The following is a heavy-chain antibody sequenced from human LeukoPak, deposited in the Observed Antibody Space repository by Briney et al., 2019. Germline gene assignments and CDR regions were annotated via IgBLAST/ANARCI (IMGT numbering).Heavy chain of an antibody. CDR2: IGSKANSYAT. D-gene: IGHD3-3*01. Sequence: GGSLRLSCAASGFTFSGSAMHWVRQASGKGLEWVGRIGSKANSYATAYAASVKGRFTISRDDSKNMAYLQMNSLKTEDTAVYYCTYAFWSGYYTRNFDYWGQGTLVTVSS. CDR1: GFTFSGSA. CDR3: TYAFWSGYYTRNFDY. J-gene: IGHJ4*02. V-gene: IGHV3-73*01.